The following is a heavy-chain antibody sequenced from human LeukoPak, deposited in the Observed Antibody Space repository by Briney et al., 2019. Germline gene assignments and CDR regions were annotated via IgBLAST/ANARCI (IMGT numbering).Heavy chain of an antibody. CDR3: ARVQKPRKPAYFDY. Sequence: SETLSLTCAVYGGSFSGYYWSWIRQPPGKGLEWIGEINHSGSTNYNPSLKSRVTISVDTSKNQFSLKLSSVTAADTAVYYCARVQKPRKPAYFDYWGQGTLVPVSS. J-gene: IGHJ4*02. V-gene: IGHV4-34*01. CDR1: GGSFSGYY. CDR2: INHSGST.